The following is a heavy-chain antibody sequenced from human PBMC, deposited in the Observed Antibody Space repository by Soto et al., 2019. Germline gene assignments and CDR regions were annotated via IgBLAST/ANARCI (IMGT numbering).Heavy chain of an antibody. D-gene: IGHD4-17*01. V-gene: IGHV3-23*01. Sequence: GGSLRLSCAASGISLNTHSMRWVRHAPGKGLEWVSAISASGGDTYHADSVKGRFTISRDNSIDTLYLQMSSLRTEDTALYYCARPRGYGTFDAYDIWGQGAMVTVSS. J-gene: IGHJ3*02. CDR3: ARPRGYGTFDAYDI. CDR2: ISASGGDT. CDR1: GISLNTHS.